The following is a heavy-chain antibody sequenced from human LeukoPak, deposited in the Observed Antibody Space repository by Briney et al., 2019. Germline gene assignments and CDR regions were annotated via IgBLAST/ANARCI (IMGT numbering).Heavy chain of an antibody. CDR1: GGTFSSYA. CDR2: INPNSGGT. J-gene: IGHJ4*02. Sequence: EASVKVSCKASGGTFSSYAISWVRQAPGQGLEWMGRINPNSGGTNYAQKFQGRVTMTRDTSISTAYMELSRLRSDDTAVYYCASDSGSYQRSFDYWGQGTLVTVSS. D-gene: IGHD1-26*01. CDR3: ASDSGSYQRSFDY. V-gene: IGHV1-2*06.